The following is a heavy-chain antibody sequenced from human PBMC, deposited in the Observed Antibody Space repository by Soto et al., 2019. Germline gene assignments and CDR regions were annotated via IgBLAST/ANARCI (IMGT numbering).Heavy chain of an antibody. CDR2: ISYDGSNK. CDR1: GFTFSSYA. D-gene: IGHD3-22*01. J-gene: IGHJ6*02. V-gene: IGHV3-30-3*01. Sequence: GGSLRLSCAASGFTFSSYAMHWVRQAPGKGLEWVAVISYDGSNKYYADSVKGRFTISRDNSKNTRYRQMSSLRAEDTAVYYWARDLIYSSGYYFKSYYYYGMDVWGQGTTVTVSS. CDR3: ARDLIYSSGYYFKSYYYYGMDV.